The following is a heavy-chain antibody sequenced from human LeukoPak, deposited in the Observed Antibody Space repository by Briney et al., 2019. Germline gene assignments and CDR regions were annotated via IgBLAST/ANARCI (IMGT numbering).Heavy chain of an antibody. V-gene: IGHV4-39*01. D-gene: IGHD3-9*01. CDR3: ARHVWLQPFDY. Sequence: PSETLSLTCTVSGDSISSSPYYWGWIRQPPGKGLEWIGSIYYTGSTYYNPSLKSRVTISVDTSKNQFSLKLSSVTAADTAVYYCARHVWLQPFDYWGQGTLVTVSS. CDR2: IYYTGST. J-gene: IGHJ4*02. CDR1: GDSISSSPYY.